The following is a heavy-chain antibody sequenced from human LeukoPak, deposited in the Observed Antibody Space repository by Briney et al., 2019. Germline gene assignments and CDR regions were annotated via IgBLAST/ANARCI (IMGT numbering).Heavy chain of an antibody. D-gene: IGHD3-10*01. CDR2: IYYSGST. V-gene: IGHV4-59*12. CDR3: ARLRTQYYYGSGVRWFDP. Sequence: SETLSLTCTVSGGSISSYYWSWIRQPPGKGLEWMGYIYYSGSTNYNPSLKSRVTISVDTSKNQFSLKLSSVTAADTAVYYCARLRTQYYYGSGVRWFDPWGQGTLVTVSS. J-gene: IGHJ5*02. CDR1: GGSISSYY.